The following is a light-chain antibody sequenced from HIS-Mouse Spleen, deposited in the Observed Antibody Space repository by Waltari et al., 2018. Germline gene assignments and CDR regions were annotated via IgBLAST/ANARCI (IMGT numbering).Light chain of an antibody. V-gene: IGKV1-13*02. J-gene: IGKJ5*01. Sequence: AIQLTQSPSSLSASVGDRVTITCRASQGISSALAWYQQKPGKAPKLLIYDASSLESGVPSRFSGSGSGTDFTLTISSLQPEDFATILCYQQFNSYPPRWAFGQGTRLEIK. CDR1: QGISSA. CDR3: QQFNSYPPRWA. CDR2: DAS.